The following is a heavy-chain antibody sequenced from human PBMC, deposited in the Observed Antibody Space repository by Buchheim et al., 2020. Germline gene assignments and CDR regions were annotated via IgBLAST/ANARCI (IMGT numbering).Heavy chain of an antibody. Sequence: QLQLQESGPGLVKPSETLSLTCTVSGGSISSRSYYWGWIRQPPGKGLECLGSIFFSGSTYYNPSLTTRVTMSLDTSKNQFSLTINSVTAADTAVYYCARRPYSYNWFDPWGQGTL. CDR2: IFFSGST. CDR1: GGSISSRSYY. CDR3: ARRPYSYNWFDP. J-gene: IGHJ5*02. D-gene: IGHD2-15*01. V-gene: IGHV4-39*01.